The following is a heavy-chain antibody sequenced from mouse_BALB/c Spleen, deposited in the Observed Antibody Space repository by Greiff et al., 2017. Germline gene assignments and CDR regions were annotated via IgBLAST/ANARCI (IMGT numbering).Heavy chain of an antibody. CDR2: INSNGGST. D-gene: IGHD2-1*01. CDR1: GFTFSSYG. CDR3: ARDGYGNYYLDD. Sequence: EVQVVESGGGLVQPGGSLKLSCAASGFTFSSYGMSWVRPTPDKRLELVATINSNGGSTYYPDSVKGRFTLSRDNAKNTLYLQMSSLKSEDTAMYKCARDGYGNYYLDDWGQGTTLAVSS. J-gene: IGHJ2*01. V-gene: IGHV5-6-3*01.